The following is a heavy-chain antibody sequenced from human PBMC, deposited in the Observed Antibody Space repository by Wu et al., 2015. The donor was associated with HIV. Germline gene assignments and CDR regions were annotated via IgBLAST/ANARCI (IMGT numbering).Heavy chain of an antibody. CDR3: AREVGAMLANWFDP. CDR2: ITPVLGST. CDR1: RDTFKRFA. V-gene: IGHV1-69*11. J-gene: IGHJ5*02. Sequence: QVQLVQSGAEIKKPGSPVKVSCKASRDTFKRFAITWVRQAPGQGLECMGKITPVLGSTVYTQKFRDRVTITADESTSTSYVELSSLTSEDTAVYYCAREVGAMLANWFDPWGQGTQVIVSS. D-gene: IGHD3-10*01.